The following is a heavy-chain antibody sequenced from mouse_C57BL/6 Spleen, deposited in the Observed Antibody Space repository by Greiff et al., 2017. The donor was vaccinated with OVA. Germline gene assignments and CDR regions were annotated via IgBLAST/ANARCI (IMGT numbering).Heavy chain of an antibody. CDR2: IDPEDGET. V-gene: IGHV14-2*01. J-gene: IGHJ2*01. D-gene: IGHD2-1*01. CDR3: ARHYGNYEYYFDY. Sequence: EVHLVESGAELVKPGASVKLSCTASGFNIKDYYMHWVKQRTEQGLEWIGRIDPEDGETKYAPKFQGKATITADTSSNTAYLQLSSLTSEDTAVYYCARHYGNYEYYFDYWGQGTTLTVSS. CDR1: GFNIKDYY.